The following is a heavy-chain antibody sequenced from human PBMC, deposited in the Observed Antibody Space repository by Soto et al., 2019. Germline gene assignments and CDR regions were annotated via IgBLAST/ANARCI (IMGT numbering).Heavy chain of an antibody. Sequence: GGSLRLSCAASGFTFSSYWMSCVGQGPGKGLEWVANIKQDGSEKYYVDSVQGRFTISRDNAKNSLYLQMNSLRAEDTAVYYCAAYCIYGVCYSVDIFDFCSQGTMVSVSS. D-gene: IGHD2-8*01. CDR3: AAYCIYGVCYSVDIFDF. CDR1: GFTFSSYW. J-gene: IGHJ3*01. V-gene: IGHV3-7*01. CDR2: IKQDGSEK.